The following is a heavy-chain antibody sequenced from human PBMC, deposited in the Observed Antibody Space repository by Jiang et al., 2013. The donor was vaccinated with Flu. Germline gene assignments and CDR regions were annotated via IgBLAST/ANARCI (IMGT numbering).Heavy chain of an antibody. CDR2: IYYSGNT. D-gene: IGHD2-15*01. CDR3: ARLGLCSGGHCLDDY. Sequence: PGLVKPSETLSLTCTVSGGSISSYYWSWIRQPPGKGLEWIGFIYYSGNTNYNPSLTSRVTISVDTSKNQFSLNLSSVTAADTAVYYCARLGLCSGGHCLDDYWGQGALVTVSS. J-gene: IGHJ4*02. CDR1: GGSISSYY. V-gene: IGHV4-59*08.